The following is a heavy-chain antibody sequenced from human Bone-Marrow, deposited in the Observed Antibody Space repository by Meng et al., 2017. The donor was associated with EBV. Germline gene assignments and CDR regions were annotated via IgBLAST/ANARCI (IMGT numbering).Heavy chain of an antibody. J-gene: IGHJ4*02. CDR3: ARDPRSPPGGTF. V-gene: IGHV1-69*01. D-gene: IGHD1-26*01. Sequence: RLGQSGAGWKKPGASVKVSCKASGDTISSYAISWVRQAPGQGLEWMGGIIPMYPSVSYSQKFQGRVTLSADVSTSTVYMELSSLTSEDTAVYYCARDPRSPPGGTFWGQGTLVTVSS. CDR1: GDTISSYA. CDR2: IIPMYPSV.